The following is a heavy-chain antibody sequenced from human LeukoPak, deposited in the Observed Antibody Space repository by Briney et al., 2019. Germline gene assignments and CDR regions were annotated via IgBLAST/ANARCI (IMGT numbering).Heavy chain of an antibody. V-gene: IGHV4-4*02. CDR3: ARGQSRLTGYYLRSNYFDY. Sequence: PGGSLRLSCAASGFTFSNYNMNWVRQAPGKGLEWIGEIYHGGSTNYNPSLKSRVTISVDKSKNQFSLKLSSVTAADTAVYYCARGQSRLTGYYLRSNYFDYWGQGTLVTVSS. J-gene: IGHJ4*02. CDR2: IYHGGST. CDR1: GFTFSNYNM. D-gene: IGHD3-9*01.